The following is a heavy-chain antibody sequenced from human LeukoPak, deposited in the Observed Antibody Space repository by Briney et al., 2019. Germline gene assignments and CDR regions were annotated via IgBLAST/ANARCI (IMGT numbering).Heavy chain of an antibody. CDR1: GFTFSSYW. D-gene: IGHD1-26*01. Sequence: GGSLRLSCAASGFTFSSYWMSWVRQAPGKGLEWVANIKQDGSEKYYVDSVKGRFTISRDNAKNSLYLQMNSLRAEDTAVYYCASVGATYYYYYMDVWGKGTTVTVSS. V-gene: IGHV3-7*01. CDR3: ASVGATYYYYYMDV. J-gene: IGHJ6*03. CDR2: IKQDGSEK.